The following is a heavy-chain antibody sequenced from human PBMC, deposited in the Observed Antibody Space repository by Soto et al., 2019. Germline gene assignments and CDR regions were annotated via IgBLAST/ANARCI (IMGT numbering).Heavy chain of an antibody. CDR3: ARHIVVVAATYYYGMDV. CDR2: IDPSDSYT. J-gene: IGHJ6*02. Sequence: GESLKISCKGSGYSLTSYWISWVRQMPGKGLEWMGRIDPSDSYTNYSPSFQGHVTISADKSISTAYLQWSSLKASDTATYYCARHIVVVAATYYYGMDVWGQGTTVTVSS. V-gene: IGHV5-10-1*01. CDR1: GYSLTSYW. D-gene: IGHD2-15*01.